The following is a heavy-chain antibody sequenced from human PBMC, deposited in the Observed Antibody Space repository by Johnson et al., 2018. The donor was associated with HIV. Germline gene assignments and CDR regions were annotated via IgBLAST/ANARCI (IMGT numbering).Heavy chain of an antibody. CDR3: ARDGCSSTSCYGEAFDI. CDR1: GFTFSSYA. CDR2: VSYETTNK. Sequence: QVQLVESGGGVVQPGRSLRLSCAASGFTFSSYALHWVRQAPGKGLEWVAAVSYETTNKHYADSVKGRFTISRDNSKNTLYLQMNSLRAEDTAVYYCARDGCSSTSCYGEAFDIWGQGTMVTVSS. V-gene: IGHV3-30*14. D-gene: IGHD2-2*01. J-gene: IGHJ3*02.